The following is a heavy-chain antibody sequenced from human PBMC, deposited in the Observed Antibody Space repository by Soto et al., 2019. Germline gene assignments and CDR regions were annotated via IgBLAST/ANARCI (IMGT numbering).Heavy chain of an antibody. V-gene: IGHV4-59*08. J-gene: IGHJ5*02. Sequence: PSETLSLTCTVSGGSISSYYWSWIRQPPGKGLEWIGYIYYSGSTNYNPSLKSRVTISVDTSKNQFSLKLSSVTAADTAVYYCARVLTPAAMLPRTYNWFDPWGQGTLVTVSS. CDR1: GGSISSYY. CDR2: IYYSGST. D-gene: IGHD2-2*01. CDR3: ARVLTPAAMLPRTYNWFDP.